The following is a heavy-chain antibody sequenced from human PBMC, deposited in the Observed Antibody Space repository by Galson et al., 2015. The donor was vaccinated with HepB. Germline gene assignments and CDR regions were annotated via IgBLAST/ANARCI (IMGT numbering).Heavy chain of an antibody. V-gene: IGHV3-23*01. Sequence: ALRLSSAASEFTFSSDAKTWVRQAPAMGLEWVSAISGSGGTTYYADSVKGRFTISRDNSKNTLYLQLNSLSAEDTAVYYCANEYVDAVMGPFWGQGTLVTVSP. CDR2: ISGSGGTT. D-gene: IGHD5-18*01. CDR1: EFTFSSDA. J-gene: IGHJ4*02. CDR3: ANEYVDAVMGPF.